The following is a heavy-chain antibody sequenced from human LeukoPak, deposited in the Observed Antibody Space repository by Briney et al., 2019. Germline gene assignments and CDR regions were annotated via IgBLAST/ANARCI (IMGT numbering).Heavy chain of an antibody. CDR3: ARDRLGLPMDV. Sequence: SETLSLTCTVSGGSISSYYWSWIRQPPGKGLEWIGYISYSGSTNYNPSLKSRVTISVDTSKNQFSLRLSSVTAADTAVYYCARDRLGLPMDVWGQGTTVTVSS. J-gene: IGHJ6*02. CDR2: ISYSGST. D-gene: IGHD3-16*01. V-gene: IGHV4-59*01. CDR1: GGSISSYY.